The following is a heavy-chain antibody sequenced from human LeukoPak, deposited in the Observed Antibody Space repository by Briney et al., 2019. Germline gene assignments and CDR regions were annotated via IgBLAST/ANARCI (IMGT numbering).Heavy chain of an antibody. V-gene: IGHV4-38-2*01. CDR1: GGSFSGYY. CDR3: ARANYYDNSGYSRGAFDI. D-gene: IGHD3-22*01. J-gene: IGHJ3*02. Sequence: SETLSLTCAVYGGSFSGYYWGWIRQPPGKGLEWIGSIFHSGSTYYNPSLKSRVTISVDTSKNQFSLKLSSVTAADTALYYCARANYYDNSGYSRGAFDIWGQGTMVTVSS. CDR2: IFHSGST.